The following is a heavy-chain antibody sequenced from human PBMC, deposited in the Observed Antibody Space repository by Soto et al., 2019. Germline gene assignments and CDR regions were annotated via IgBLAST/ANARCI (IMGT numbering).Heavy chain of an antibody. Sequence: GSLRLSCVASVFSLANYPMNWVRQTPGKGLEWISYSSPRGDTIYYAGSVEGRFTISRDNARNSLSLHMSSLRDEDSALYYCAKGPHTNVGWPYYFESWGQGVPVTV. CDR2: SSPRGDTI. CDR3: AKGPHTNVGWPYYFES. J-gene: IGHJ4*02. D-gene: IGHD6-19*01. CDR1: VFSLANYP. V-gene: IGHV3-48*02.